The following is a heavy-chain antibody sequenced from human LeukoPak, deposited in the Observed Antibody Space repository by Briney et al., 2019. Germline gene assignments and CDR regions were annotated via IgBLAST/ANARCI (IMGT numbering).Heavy chain of an antibody. V-gene: IGHV4-38-2*01. CDR2: IYHSGST. CDR1: GYSNSSGYY. D-gene: IGHD2-2*01. J-gene: IGHJ5*02. CDR3: ARGGVVPAAGYNCFDP. Sequence: PSETLSLTCAVSGYSNSSGYYWGWIRQPPGKGLEWIGSIYHSGSTYYNPSLKSRVTISVDTSENQFSLKLNSVTAADTAVYYCARGGVVPAAGYNCFDPWGQGTLVIVSS.